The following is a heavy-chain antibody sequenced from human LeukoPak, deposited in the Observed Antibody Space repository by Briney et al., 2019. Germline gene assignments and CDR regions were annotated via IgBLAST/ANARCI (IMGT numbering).Heavy chain of an antibody. CDR2: IYYSGST. Sequence: SETLSLTCTASGGSISSYYWSWIRQPPGKGLEWIGYIYYSGSTNYNPSLKSRVTISVDTSKNQFSLKLSSVTAADTAVYYCAREGYGDNYFDYWGQGTLVTVSS. D-gene: IGHD4-17*01. CDR1: GGSISSYY. J-gene: IGHJ4*02. CDR3: AREGYGDNYFDY. V-gene: IGHV4-59*01.